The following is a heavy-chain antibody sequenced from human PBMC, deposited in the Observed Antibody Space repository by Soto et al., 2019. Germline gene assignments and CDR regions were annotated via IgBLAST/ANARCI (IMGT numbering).Heavy chain of an antibody. CDR3: PRHRLSYTLDY. D-gene: IGHD1-26*01. J-gene: IGHJ4*02. CDR1: GYTFTSYG. Sequence: QVQLVQSGAEVKKPGASVKVSCKASGYTFTSYGISWVRQAPGQGLEWMGWISAYNGNTNYAQKLHGRVTMTTDTSTSTAYMELRSLRSVDSLVYYCPRHRLSYTLDYWGQGTLVTVSS. V-gene: IGHV1-18*01. CDR2: ISAYNGNT.